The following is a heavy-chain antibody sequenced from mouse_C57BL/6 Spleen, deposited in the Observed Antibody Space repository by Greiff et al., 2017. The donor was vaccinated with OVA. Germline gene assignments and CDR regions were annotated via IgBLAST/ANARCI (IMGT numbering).Heavy chain of an antibody. J-gene: IGHJ2*01. Sequence: QVQLKQPGAELVKPGASVKLSCKASGYTFTSYWMHWVKQRPGQGLEWIGMIHPNSGSTNYNEKFKSKATLTVDKSSSTAYMQLSSLTSEDSAVYYCARIGDGYYGYWGQGTTLTVSS. CDR2: IHPNSGST. CDR3: ARIGDGYYGY. CDR1: GYTFTSYW. D-gene: IGHD2-3*01. V-gene: IGHV1-64*01.